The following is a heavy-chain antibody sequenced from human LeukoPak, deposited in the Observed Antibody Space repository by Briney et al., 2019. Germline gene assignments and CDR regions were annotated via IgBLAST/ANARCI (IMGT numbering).Heavy chain of an antibody. CDR2: ISVYNGNT. D-gene: IGHD1-26*01. J-gene: IGHJ6*03. Sequence: ASVKVSCKASGGTFSSYAISWVRQAPGQGLEWMGWISVYNGNTNYAQKLQGRVTMTTDTSTSTAYMELRSLRSDDTAVYYCARRAGATAYYYYMDVWGKGTTVTISS. CDR1: GGTFSSYA. CDR3: ARRAGATAYYYYMDV. V-gene: IGHV1-18*01.